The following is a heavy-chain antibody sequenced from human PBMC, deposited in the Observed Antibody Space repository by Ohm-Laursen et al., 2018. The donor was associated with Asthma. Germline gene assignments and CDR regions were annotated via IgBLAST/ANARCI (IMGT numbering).Heavy chain of an antibody. J-gene: IGHJ4*02. D-gene: IGHD2-21*02. CDR1: GFTFSDYA. CDR2: VSANSGKT. V-gene: IGHV3-23*01. CDR3: AKDVFAGPNVVVVTAADC. Sequence: SLRLSCAAFGFTFSDYALTWVRQAPGKGLEWVAGVSANSGKTRYADSVKGRFTISRDNPKNILYLQMNSLRADDTAVYFCAKDVFAGPNVVVVTAADCWGQGTLVTVSS.